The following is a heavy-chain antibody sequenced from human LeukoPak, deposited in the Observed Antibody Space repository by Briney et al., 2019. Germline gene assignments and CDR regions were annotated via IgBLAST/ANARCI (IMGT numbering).Heavy chain of an antibody. CDR3: ARDSWPMIVI. CDR1: GGSFSAYY. V-gene: IGHV4-34*01. J-gene: IGHJ4*02. CDR2: IYHTGST. D-gene: IGHD3-22*01. Sequence: TSETLSLTCAVYGGSFSAYYWSWVRQSPGKGLEWIGEIYHTGSTNYNPSLKSRVTISVDTSKNQFSLKLSSVTAADTAVYYCARDSWPMIVIWGQGTLVTVSS.